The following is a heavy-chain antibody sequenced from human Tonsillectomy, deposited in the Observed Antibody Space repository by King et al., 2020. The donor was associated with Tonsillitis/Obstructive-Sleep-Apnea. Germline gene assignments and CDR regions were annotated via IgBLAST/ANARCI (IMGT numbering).Heavy chain of an antibody. J-gene: IGHJ3*02. D-gene: IGHD2-15*01. CDR3: ARHPIVVVVAATRNAFDI. Sequence: QLVQSGAEVKKPGASLKISCKGSGYSFTSYWSGWVRQMPGKGLEWMGIIYPGDSEPRYRPSFQGQVTISAAKSISTAYLQWSSLKASDTAMYYCARHPIVVVVAATRNAFDIWGQGTMVTVSS. V-gene: IGHV5-51*01. CDR1: GYSFTSYW. CDR2: IYPGDSEP.